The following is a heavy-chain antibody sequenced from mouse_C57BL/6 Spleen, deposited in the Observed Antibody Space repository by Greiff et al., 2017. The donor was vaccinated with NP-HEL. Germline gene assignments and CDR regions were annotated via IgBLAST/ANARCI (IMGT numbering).Heavy chain of an antibody. J-gene: IGHJ3*01. CDR3: AREGYDYDGFAY. V-gene: IGHV3-1*01. D-gene: IGHD2-4*01. CDR2: ISYSGST. CDR1: GYSITSGYD. Sequence: EVKLQESGPGMVKPSQSLSLTCTVTGYSITSGYDWHWIRHFPGNKLEWMGYISYSGSTNYNPSLKSRISITHDTSKNHFFLKLNSVTTEDTATYYCAREGYDYDGFAYWGQGTLVTVSA.